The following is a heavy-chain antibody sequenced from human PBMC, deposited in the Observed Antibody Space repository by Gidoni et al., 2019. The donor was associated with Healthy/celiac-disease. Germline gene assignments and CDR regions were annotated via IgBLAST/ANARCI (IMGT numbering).Heavy chain of an antibody. CDR2: INHSGST. V-gene: IGHV4-34*01. D-gene: IGHD6-13*01. J-gene: IGHJ3*02. Sequence: QVQLQQWGAGLLKPSETLSLTCAVYGGSFSCYYWSWIRQPPGKGLEWIGEINHSGSTNYNPSLKSRVTISVDTSKNQFSLKLSSVTAADTAVYYCARHSSSWSNDAFDIWGQGTMVTVSS. CDR3: ARHSSSWSNDAFDI. CDR1: GGSFSCYY.